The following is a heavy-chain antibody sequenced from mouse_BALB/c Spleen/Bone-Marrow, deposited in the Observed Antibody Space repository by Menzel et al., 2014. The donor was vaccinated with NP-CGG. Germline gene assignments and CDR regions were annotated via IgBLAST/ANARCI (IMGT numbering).Heavy chain of an antibody. D-gene: IGHD2-14*01. CDR1: GYTFTSYW. CDR2: FYPGSGST. CDR3: TRYRYDADYSDY. Sequence: LKQSGSELVRPGASVKLSCKASGYTFTSYWMHWVKQRPGQGLEWIGNFYPGSGSTNYDEKFKRKATLTVDTSSSTAYMQLSSLTSEDSAVYYCTRYRYDADYSDYWGQGTTLTVSS. J-gene: IGHJ2*01. V-gene: IGHV1S22*01.